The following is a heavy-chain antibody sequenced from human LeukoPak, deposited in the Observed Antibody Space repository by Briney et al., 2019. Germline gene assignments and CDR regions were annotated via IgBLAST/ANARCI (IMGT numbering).Heavy chain of an antibody. Sequence: GGSLRLSCEASGFTFSDPYMSWIRQAPGKGLECLSYISGSGTDINYADSVRGRVTISRDNAKNLLYLQMNDLRLEDTAVYYCARTARHLDYWGQGTLVTVSS. CDR2: ISGSGTDI. D-gene: IGHD5-18*01. J-gene: IGHJ4*02. V-gene: IGHV3-11*04. CDR3: ARTARHLDY. CDR1: GFTFSDPY.